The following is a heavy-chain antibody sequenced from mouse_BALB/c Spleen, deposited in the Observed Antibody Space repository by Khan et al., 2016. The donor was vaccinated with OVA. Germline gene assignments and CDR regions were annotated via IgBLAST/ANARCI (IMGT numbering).Heavy chain of an antibody. Sequence: QVQLQQSGPELKKPGETVKISCKASGYTFTNYGMNWVKQAPGKGLKWMGWINTYTGEPTYANDFKGRFAFSLETSASTAYLQINNLKNEDTATSFCARSNSYWYFDVWGAGTTVTVSS. CDR1: GYTFTNYG. J-gene: IGHJ1*01. CDR3: ARSNSYWYFDV. V-gene: IGHV9-3-1*01. D-gene: IGHD4-1*02. CDR2: INTYTGEP.